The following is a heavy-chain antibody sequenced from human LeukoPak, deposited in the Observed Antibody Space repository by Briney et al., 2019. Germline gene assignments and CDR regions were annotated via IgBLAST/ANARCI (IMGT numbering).Heavy chain of an antibody. CDR3: ARAGIVGATDAFDI. V-gene: IGHV3-7*01. Sequence: GGSLRLSCAASGFTFSSYWMSWVRQAPGKGLEWVANIKQDGSEKYYVDSVKGRFTISRDNAKNSLYLQMNSLRAEDTAVYHCARAGIVGATDAFDIWGQGTMVTVSS. D-gene: IGHD1-26*01. CDR2: IKQDGSEK. J-gene: IGHJ3*02. CDR1: GFTFSSYW.